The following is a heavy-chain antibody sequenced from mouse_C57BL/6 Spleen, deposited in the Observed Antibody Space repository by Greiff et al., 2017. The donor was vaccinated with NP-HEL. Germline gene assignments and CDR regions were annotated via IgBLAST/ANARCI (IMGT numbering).Heavy chain of an antibody. D-gene: IGHD1-1*01. V-gene: IGHV14-2*01. J-gene: IGHJ3*01. Sequence: EVKLMESGAELVKPGASVKLSCTASGFNIKDYYMHWVKQRTELGLEWFGRFDPEDGETKYAPKFQGKATITADTSSNTAYLQLSSLTSEDTAVYYCARRYGSSYWFAYWGQGTLVTVSA. CDR1: GFNIKDYY. CDR3: ARRYGSSYWFAY. CDR2: FDPEDGET.